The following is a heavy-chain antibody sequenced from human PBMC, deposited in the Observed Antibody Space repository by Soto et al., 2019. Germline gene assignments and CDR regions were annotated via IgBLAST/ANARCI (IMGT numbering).Heavy chain of an antibody. CDR2: INHSGST. J-gene: IGHJ5*02. CDR3: ARVGRRYSSSDNWFHP. Sequence: SETLSLTCAFYVVSFSGYYWSCIRHPPGKWLEWIGEINHSGSTNYNPSLKSRVTISVDTSKNQFSLKLSSVTAADTAVYYCARVGRRYSSSDNWFHPLGQGTLVTVSS. V-gene: IGHV4-34*01. D-gene: IGHD6-6*01. CDR1: VVSFSGYY.